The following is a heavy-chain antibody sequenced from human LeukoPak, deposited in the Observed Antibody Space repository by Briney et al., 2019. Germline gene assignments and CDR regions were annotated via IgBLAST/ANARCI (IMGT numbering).Heavy chain of an antibody. J-gene: IGHJ4*02. Sequence: ASVKVSCKASGYTFSDYYTHWVRQAPGQGLEWMGWINPNSGGARYAQQLQGRVTMTRDTSIGTVYMELSTLRSDETAVYYCARDLSTSSNWELDYWGQGTLVTVSS. D-gene: IGHD1-1*01. CDR1: GYTFSDYY. CDR3: ARDLSTSSNWELDY. V-gene: IGHV1-2*02. CDR2: INPNSGGA.